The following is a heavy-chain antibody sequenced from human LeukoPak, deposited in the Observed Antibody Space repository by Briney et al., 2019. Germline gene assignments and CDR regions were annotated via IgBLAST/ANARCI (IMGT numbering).Heavy chain of an antibody. CDR2: ISAYNGNT. CDR3: ARVPYIVVVVAATIQANGMDV. CDR1: GYTFTSYG. Sequence: ASVKVSCKASGYTFTSYGISWVRQAPGQGLEWMGWISAYNGNTNYAQKLQGRVTMTTDTSTSTAYMELRSLRSDDTAVYYCARVPYIVVVVAATIQANGMDVWGQGTTVTVSS. D-gene: IGHD2-15*01. V-gene: IGHV1-18*01. J-gene: IGHJ6*02.